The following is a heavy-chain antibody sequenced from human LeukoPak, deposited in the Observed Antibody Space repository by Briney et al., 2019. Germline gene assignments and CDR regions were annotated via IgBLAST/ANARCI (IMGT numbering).Heavy chain of an antibody. CDR1: GFTFSSYG. Sequence: PGGSLRLSCAASGFTFSSYGMHWVRQAPGKGLEWVAVIWYDGSNKYYADSVKGRFTISRDNSKNTLYLQMNSLRAEDTAVYYCARDYDILTGYYVPAPDYWGQGTLVTVSS. J-gene: IGHJ4*02. D-gene: IGHD3-9*01. CDR2: IWYDGSNK. CDR3: ARDYDILTGYYVPAPDY. V-gene: IGHV3-33*08.